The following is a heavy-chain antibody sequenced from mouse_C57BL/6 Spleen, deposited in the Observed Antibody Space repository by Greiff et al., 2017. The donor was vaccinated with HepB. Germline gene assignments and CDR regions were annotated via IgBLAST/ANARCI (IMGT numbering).Heavy chain of an antibody. CDR3: ARDQGRRGLDYFDY. CDR2: ISYDGSN. D-gene: IGHD2-14*01. V-gene: IGHV3-6*01. J-gene: IGHJ2*01. CDR1: GYSITSGYY. Sequence: DVQLQESGPGLVKPSQSLSLTCSVTGYSITSGYYWNWIRQFPGNKLEWMGYISYDGSNNYNPSLKNRISITRDTSKNQFFLKLNSVTTEDTATYYCARDQGRRGLDYFDYWGQGTTLTVSS.